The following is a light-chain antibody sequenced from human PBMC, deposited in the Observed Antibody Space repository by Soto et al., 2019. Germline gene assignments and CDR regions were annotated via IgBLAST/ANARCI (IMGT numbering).Light chain of an antibody. Sequence: DIQMTQSPSTLSASVGDRVTISCRASQSIQTWLAWYQQKPGKAPNLLIFDASDLASGVSSRFSGSGSGAEFTLTISSLQADDFATYYCQQYESYPYTFGRGPRLEIK. CDR1: QSIQTW. CDR2: DAS. CDR3: QQYESYPYT. V-gene: IGKV1-5*01. J-gene: IGKJ2*01.